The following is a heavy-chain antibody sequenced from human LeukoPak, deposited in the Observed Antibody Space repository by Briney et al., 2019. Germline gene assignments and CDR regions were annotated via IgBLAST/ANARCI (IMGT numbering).Heavy chain of an antibody. CDR2: VWYDGSKQ. CDR1: GFTFSNYG. CDR3: AKDHLSGDFDF. Sequence: GGSLRLSCAASGFTFSNYGMHWVRQAPGKGLEWVAIVWYDGSKQFYADSVKGRFTISRDNSKNTLYLLMNSLRAEDTAVYYCAKDHLSGDFDFWGQGTLVTVSS. D-gene: IGHD7-27*01. J-gene: IGHJ4*02. V-gene: IGHV3-33*06.